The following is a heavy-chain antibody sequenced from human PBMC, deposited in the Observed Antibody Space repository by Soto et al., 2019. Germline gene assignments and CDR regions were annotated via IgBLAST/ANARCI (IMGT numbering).Heavy chain of an antibody. D-gene: IGHD5-18*01. Sequence: SETLSLTCTVSGGSISSYYWSRIRQPPGKGLEWIGYIYYSGNTNYNPSLKSRVTISVDTSESQFSLKLSSVTAADTAVYYCARLQLWSLDYWGQGTLVTVSS. CDR3: ARLQLWSLDY. J-gene: IGHJ4*02. CDR2: IYYSGNT. CDR1: GGSISSYY. V-gene: IGHV4-59*08.